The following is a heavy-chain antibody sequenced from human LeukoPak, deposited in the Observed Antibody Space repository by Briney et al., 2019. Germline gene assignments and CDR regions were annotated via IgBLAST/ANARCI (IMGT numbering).Heavy chain of an antibody. D-gene: IGHD3-22*01. Sequence: PGGSLRLSCAASGFTFSSYWMRWVRQAPGQGLQWVASIKHDGSEKYYVDSVKGRFTITRDNAKNALYLQMNSLRAEDTAVYYCATTSGTYYYDSSGYYASVQGLFDYWGQGTLVTVSS. CDR3: ATTSGTYYYDSSGYYASVQGLFDY. J-gene: IGHJ4*02. V-gene: IGHV3-7*01. CDR2: IKHDGSEK. CDR1: GFTFSSYW.